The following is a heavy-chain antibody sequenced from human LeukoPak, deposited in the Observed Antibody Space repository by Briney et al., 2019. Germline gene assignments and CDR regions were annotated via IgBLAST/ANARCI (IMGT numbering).Heavy chain of an antibody. CDR3: ARDGGRDLYYYMDV. D-gene: IGHD3-3*01. J-gene: IGHJ6*03. CDR1: GYTFNRYY. V-gene: IGHV1-2*02. Sequence: ASVTVSCKASGYTFNRYYMQWVRPAPGQGLEWMGWSNPNSGGTNYAQKFQGRVTMTRDTSISTAYMELSRLRSDDTAVYYCARDGGRDLYYYMDVWGKGTTVTVSS. CDR2: SNPNSGGT.